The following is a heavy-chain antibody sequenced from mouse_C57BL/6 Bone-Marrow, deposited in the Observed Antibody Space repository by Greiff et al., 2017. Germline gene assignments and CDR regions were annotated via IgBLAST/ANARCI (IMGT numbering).Heavy chain of an antibody. CDR2: INPSDSYT. CDR1: GYTFTSYW. V-gene: IGHV1-50*01. Sequence: VQLQQPGAELVKPGASVKLSCKASGYTFTSYWMQWVKQRPGQGLEWIAEINPSDSYTNYHQKIKGKSTLTVDTSSSTAYMQLSSLTSEDSAVEYCARGYDYVDFDDWGKGTTLTVSS. J-gene: IGHJ2*01. CDR3: ARGYDYVDFDD. D-gene: IGHD2-4*01.